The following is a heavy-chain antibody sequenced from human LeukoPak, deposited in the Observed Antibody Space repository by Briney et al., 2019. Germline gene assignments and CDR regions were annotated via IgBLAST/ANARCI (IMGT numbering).Heavy chain of an antibody. V-gene: IGHV4-34*01. CDR2: INHSGST. Sequence: PSETLSLTCAVYGGSFSGYYWSWIRQPPGKGLEWIGEINHSGSTNYNPSLKSRVTISVDTSKNQFSLKLSSVTAAGTAVYYCARLPTVLPRRAARYFDYWGQGTLATVSS. D-gene: IGHD4-17*01. CDR1: GGSFSGYY. J-gene: IGHJ4*02. CDR3: ARLPTVLPRRAARYFDY.